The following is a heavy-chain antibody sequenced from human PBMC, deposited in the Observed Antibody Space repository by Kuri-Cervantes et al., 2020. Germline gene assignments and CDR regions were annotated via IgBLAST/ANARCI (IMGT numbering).Heavy chain of an antibody. CDR2: IYTSGST. D-gene: IGHD3-3*01. CDR1: GGSIVSGSYY. J-gene: IGHJ4*02. V-gene: IGHV4-61*02. Sequence: LRLSCTVSGGSIVSGSYYWSWIRQPAGKGLEWIGRIYTSGSTNYNPSLKSRVTISVDTSKNQFSLKVSSVTAADTAVYFCARVRSVNNFWSGRYFFDSWGQGTLVTVSS. CDR3: ARVRSVNNFWSGRYFFDS.